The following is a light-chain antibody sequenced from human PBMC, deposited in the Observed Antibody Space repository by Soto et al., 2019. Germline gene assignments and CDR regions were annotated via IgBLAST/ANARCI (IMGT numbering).Light chain of an antibody. J-gene: IGLJ2*01. CDR2: GDS. V-gene: IGLV1-40*01. CDR3: QSYDSSLSGPVV. CDR1: NSNIGAGYD. Sequence: QPVLTQPPSVSGAPGQRVTISCTGSNSNIGAGYDVHWYQQLPRTAPKLLIYGDSNRPSGVPDRFSGSKSGTSASLAITGLQAEDEADYYCQSYDSSLSGPVVFGGGTKLTVL.